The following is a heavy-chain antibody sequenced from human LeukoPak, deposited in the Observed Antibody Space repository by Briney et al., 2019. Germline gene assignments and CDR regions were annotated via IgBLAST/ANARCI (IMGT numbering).Heavy chain of an antibody. Sequence: PSETLSLTCTVSGGSISSGSYYWSWIRQPAGKGLEWIGSIYHSGSTYYNPSLKSRVTISVDTSKNQFSLKLSSVTAADTAVYYCARTVAAAGTFGAYYYYYMDVWGKGTTVTVSS. V-gene: IGHV4-39*07. CDR2: IYHSGST. D-gene: IGHD6-13*01. J-gene: IGHJ6*03. CDR1: GGSISSGSYY. CDR3: ARTVAAAGTFGAYYYYYMDV.